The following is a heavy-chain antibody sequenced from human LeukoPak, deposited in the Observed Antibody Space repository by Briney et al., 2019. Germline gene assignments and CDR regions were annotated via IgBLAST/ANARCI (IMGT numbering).Heavy chain of an antibody. Sequence: GGSLRLSCAASGFTFSSYGMSWVRQAPGKGLEWVSAISGRGGSTYYADSVKGRFTISRDNSKNTLYLQMNSLRAEDTAVYYCAKGKAYYYDSSGHRYFDYWGQGTLVTVSS. J-gene: IGHJ4*02. CDR2: ISGRGGST. CDR3: AKGKAYYYDSSGHRYFDY. D-gene: IGHD3-22*01. V-gene: IGHV3-23*01. CDR1: GFTFSSYG.